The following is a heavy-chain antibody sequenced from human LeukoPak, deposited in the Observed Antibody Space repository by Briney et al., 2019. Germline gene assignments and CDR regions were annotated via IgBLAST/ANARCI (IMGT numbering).Heavy chain of an antibody. J-gene: IGHJ5*02. CDR3: ARNHGSGRGEWFDP. Sequence: PSETVSLTCTVSGGSISSYYWSWIRQPPGKGLEWIGYIYYSGSTKYNPSLKSRVTISVDTSKNQFSLKMSSVTAADTAVYYCARNHGSGRGEWFDPWGQGTLVTVSS. CDR2: IYYSGST. CDR1: GGSISSYY. V-gene: IGHV4-59*01. D-gene: IGHD3-10*01.